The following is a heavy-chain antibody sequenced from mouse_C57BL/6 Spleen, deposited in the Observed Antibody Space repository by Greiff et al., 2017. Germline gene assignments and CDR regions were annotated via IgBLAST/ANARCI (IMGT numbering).Heavy chain of an antibody. Sequence: VQVVESGPELVKPGASVKISCKASGYAFSSSWMNWVKQRPGKGLEWIGRIYPGDGDTNYNGKFKGKATLTAYKSSSTAYMQLSSLTSEDSAVXFCARWTDYGSSYRYFDVWGTGTTVTVSS. CDR3: ARWTDYGSSYRYFDV. CDR2: IYPGDGDT. D-gene: IGHD1-1*01. J-gene: IGHJ1*03. CDR1: GYAFSSSW. V-gene: IGHV1-82*01.